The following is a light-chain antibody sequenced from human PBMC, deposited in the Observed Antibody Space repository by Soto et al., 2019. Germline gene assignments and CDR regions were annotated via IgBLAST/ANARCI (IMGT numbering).Light chain of an antibody. Sequence: DIVMTQSPDSLAVSLGERATINCKSSQSVLYSSDNKNYLAWYQQKPGQPPNLLISWASTRESVVPDRFSGSGSGTDFTLTISSLQAEDVAVYYCQQYYSAPPTFGPGTKVDIK. CDR1: QSVLYSSDNKNY. CDR2: WAS. V-gene: IGKV4-1*01. CDR3: QQYYSAPPT. J-gene: IGKJ3*01.